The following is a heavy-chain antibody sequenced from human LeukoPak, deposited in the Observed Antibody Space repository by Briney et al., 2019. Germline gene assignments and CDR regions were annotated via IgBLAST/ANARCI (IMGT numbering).Heavy chain of an antibody. V-gene: IGHV1-2*02. Sequence: ASAKVSCKASGYTFTHYRLHWVRQAHGQGLEWMGWVNPDSGATNYQQNFQGRVTMTRDTSISTVYMELSRLRSDDTAVYYCARENWYSDYWGQGTLVTVSS. CDR3: ARENWYSDY. J-gene: IGHJ4*02. D-gene: IGHD1-1*01. CDR2: VNPDSGAT. CDR1: GYTFTHYR.